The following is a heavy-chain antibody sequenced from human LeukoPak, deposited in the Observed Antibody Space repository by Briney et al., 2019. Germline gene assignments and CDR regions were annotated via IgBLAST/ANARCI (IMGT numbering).Heavy chain of an antibody. Sequence: GGSLRLSCAASGFTVSSNYMSWVRQAPGKGLEWVSVIYSGGSTYYADSVKGRFTISRDNSKNTLYLQMNSLRAEDTAVYYCARVRGYSNRYYFDSWGQGTLVTVSS. CDR2: IYSGGST. J-gene: IGHJ4*02. V-gene: IGHV3-53*01. D-gene: IGHD4-11*01. CDR1: GFTVSSNY. CDR3: ARVRGYSNRYYFDS.